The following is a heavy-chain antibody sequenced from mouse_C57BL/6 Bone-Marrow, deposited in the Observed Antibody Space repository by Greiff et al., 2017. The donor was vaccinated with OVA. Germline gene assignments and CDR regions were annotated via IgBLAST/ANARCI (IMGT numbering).Heavy chain of an antibody. J-gene: IGHJ3*01. V-gene: IGHV1-69*01. CDR3: ARSTFAY. CDR1: GYTFTSYW. Sequence: QVQLQQSGAELVMPGASVKLSCKASGYTFTSYWMHWVKQRPGQGLEWIGEIDPSDSYTNYNQKFKGKSTLTVDKSSSTAYMQLSSLTSEDSAVYYCARSTFAYWGQGTLVTVSA. CDR2: IDPSDSYT.